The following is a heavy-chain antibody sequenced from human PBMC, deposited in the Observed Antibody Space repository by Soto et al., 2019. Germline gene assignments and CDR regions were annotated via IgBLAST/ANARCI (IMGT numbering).Heavy chain of an antibody. CDR3: ARALTYYYDRSGYFDS. J-gene: IGHJ4*02. V-gene: IGHV5-51*01. CDR2: IHPADSDT. CDR1: GYSFTTYW. D-gene: IGHD3-22*01. Sequence: GESLKISCKGSGYSFTTYWIAWVRQMPGKGLEWIGIIHPADSDTRYSPSFQGQVTRSADRSISTAYLQWSSLKASDTAMYYCARALTYYYDRSGYFDSWGQGTLVTVSS.